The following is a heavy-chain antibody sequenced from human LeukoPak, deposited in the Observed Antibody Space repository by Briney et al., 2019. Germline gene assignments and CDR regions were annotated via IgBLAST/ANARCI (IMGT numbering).Heavy chain of an antibody. CDR2: ISSSSSYI. J-gene: IGHJ3*02. V-gene: IGHV3-21*01. CDR3: ARAATDGYNYGYGAFDI. D-gene: IGHD5-18*01. Sequence: GGSLRLSCAASGFTFSSYAMSWVRQAPGKGLEWVSSISSSSSYIYYADSVKGRFTISRDNAKNSLYLQMNSLRAEDTAVYYCARAATDGYNYGYGAFDIWGQGTMVTVSS. CDR1: GFTFSSYA.